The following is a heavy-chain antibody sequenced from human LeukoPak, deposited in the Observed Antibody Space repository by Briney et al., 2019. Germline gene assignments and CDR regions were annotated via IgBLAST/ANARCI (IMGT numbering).Heavy chain of an antibody. CDR1: GGSFSGYY. CDR3: ARRSWYGGVY. D-gene: IGHD6-13*01. CDR2: INHSGST. V-gene: IGHV4-34*01. Sequence: TSETLSLTCAVYGGSFSGYYWSWIRQPPGKGLEWIGEINHSGSTNYNPSLKSRVTISVDTSKNQFSLKLSSVTAADTAVYYCARRSWYGGVYWGQGTLVTASS. J-gene: IGHJ4*02.